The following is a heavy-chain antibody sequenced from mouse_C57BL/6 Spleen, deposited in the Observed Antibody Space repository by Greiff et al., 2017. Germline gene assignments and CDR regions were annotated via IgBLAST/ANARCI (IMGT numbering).Heavy chain of an antibody. V-gene: IGHV1-64*01. J-gene: IGHJ3*01. CDR3: ARSSLDSSRGFAY. CDR2: IHPNSGST. Sequence: QVQLQQPGAELVKPGASVKLSCKASGYTFTSYWMHWVKQRPGQGLEWIGLIHPNSGSTNYNEKFKSKASLTVDKSSSKAYMQLSSLTSEDSAVYYCARSSLDSSRGFAYWGQGTLVTVSA. D-gene: IGHD2-12*01. CDR1: GYTFTSYW.